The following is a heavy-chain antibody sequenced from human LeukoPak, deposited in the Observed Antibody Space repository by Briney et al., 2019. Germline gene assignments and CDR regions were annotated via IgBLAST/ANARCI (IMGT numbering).Heavy chain of an antibody. Sequence: SGGPLRLSCAVSGFTVSSNYMTWVRQAPGKGLEWVSVIYSDGRTYYGDSVKGRFTISRGNSKNMVYPQMNSLRAEDTALYYCALAGYRSSGLGVWGQGTLVTVSS. D-gene: IGHD6-13*01. J-gene: IGHJ4*02. CDR3: ALAGYRSSGLGV. V-gene: IGHV3-53*01. CDR2: IYSDGRT. CDR1: GFTVSSNY.